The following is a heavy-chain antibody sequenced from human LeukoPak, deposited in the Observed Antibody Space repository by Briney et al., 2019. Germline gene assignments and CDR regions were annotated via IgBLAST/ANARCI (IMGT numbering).Heavy chain of an antibody. Sequence: PSVTVSCKASGYTFINYGISWVRQAAGQGLEWMGWISAFNGNTNYAQKLQDRVTMTTDTSTSTAYMELRSLRSDDTAVYYCASRFDFWSGPPGGMDVWGQGTTVTVSS. CDR1: GYTFINYG. V-gene: IGHV1-18*01. CDR3: ASRFDFWSGPPGGMDV. CDR2: ISAFNGNT. D-gene: IGHD3-3*01. J-gene: IGHJ6*02.